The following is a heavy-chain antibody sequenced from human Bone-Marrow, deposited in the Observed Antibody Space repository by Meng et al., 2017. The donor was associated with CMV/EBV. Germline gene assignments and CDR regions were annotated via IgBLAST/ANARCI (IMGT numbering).Heavy chain of an antibody. J-gene: IGHJ5*02. CDR3: AREGKDCSSTSCYQYNWFDP. CDR1: GYTFTGYY. D-gene: IGHD2-2*01. CDR2: INPNSGGT. V-gene: IGHV1-2*02. Sequence: ASEKVSCKASGYTFTGYYMHWVRQAPGQGLEWMGWINPNSGGTNYAQKFQGRVTMTRDTSISTAYMELSRLRSDDTAVYYCAREGKDCSSTSCYQYNWFDPWGQGTLVTVSS.